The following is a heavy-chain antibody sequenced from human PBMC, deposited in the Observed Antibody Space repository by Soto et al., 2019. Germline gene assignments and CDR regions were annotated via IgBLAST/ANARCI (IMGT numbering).Heavy chain of an antibody. CDR1: GGSFSGYY. D-gene: IGHD3-22*01. CDR2: INHSGST. J-gene: IGHJ5*02. V-gene: IGHV4-34*01. CDR3: ARGRMIVVQLYNWFDP. Sequence: QVQLQQWGAGLLKPSETLSLTCAVYGGSFSGYYWSWIRQPPGKGLEWIGEINHSGSTNYNPSLKSRVTISVDTSKNQFSLKRSSVNAADTAVYYCARGRMIVVQLYNWFDPWGQGTLVTVSS.